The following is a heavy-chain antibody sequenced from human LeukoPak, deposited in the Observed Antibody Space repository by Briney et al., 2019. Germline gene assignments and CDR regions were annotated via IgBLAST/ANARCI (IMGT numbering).Heavy chain of an antibody. Sequence: PSETLSLTCTVSGGSISSGGYYWSWIRQPPGKGLEWIGYIYHSGSTYYNPSLKSRVTISVDRSKNQFSLKLSSVTAADTAVYYCARGVFGVVVYYYMDVWGKGTTVTVSS. D-gene: IGHD3-3*01. CDR2: IYHSGST. CDR1: GGSISSGGYY. J-gene: IGHJ6*03. CDR3: ARGVFGVVVYYYMDV. V-gene: IGHV4-30-2*01.